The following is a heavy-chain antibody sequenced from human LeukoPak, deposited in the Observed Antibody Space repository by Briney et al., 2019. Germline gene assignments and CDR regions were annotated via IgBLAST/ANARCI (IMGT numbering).Heavy chain of an antibody. J-gene: IGHJ5*02. D-gene: IGHD3-10*01. CDR1: GFTFDDYA. CDR3: AKAGGSGMFDP. CDR2: ISQKSGTI. Sequence: PGGSLRLSCGASGFTFDDYAMHWVRQAPGKGLEWVSGISQKSGTIAYADSVKGRFTISRDNAKNSLYLQMNSLRVEDTALYYCAKAGGSGMFDPWGQGTLVTVSS. V-gene: IGHV3-9*01.